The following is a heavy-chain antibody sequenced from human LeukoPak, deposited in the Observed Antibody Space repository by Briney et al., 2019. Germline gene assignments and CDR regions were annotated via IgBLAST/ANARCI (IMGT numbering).Heavy chain of an antibody. Sequence: GRTLRLSCATSGFTFSSCSMNWVRQAAGKGLEWGSCISSSSSYIYYTESVKGRFTISRDNAKTSLSLQMNSLRAEDTAVYYCARDLKYYDSSGFDYWGQGTLVTVSS. V-gene: IGHV3-21*01. CDR3: ARDLKYYDSSGFDY. CDR1: GFTFSSCS. D-gene: IGHD3-22*01. J-gene: IGHJ4*02. CDR2: ISSSSSYI.